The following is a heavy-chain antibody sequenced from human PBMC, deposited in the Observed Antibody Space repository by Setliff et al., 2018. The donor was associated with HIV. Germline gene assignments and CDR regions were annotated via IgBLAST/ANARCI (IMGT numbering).Heavy chain of an antibody. J-gene: IGHJ6*03. CDR2: ISSLSGSTR. CDR3: ARGRNLYQLRSYYYMDV. Sequence: LRLSCAASGFTFSDYYMSWIRQAPGKGLEWVAYISSLSGSTRYYADSVQGRFTISRDNAKNSLYLQMNSLRAEDTAVYYCARGRNLYQLRSYYYMDVWGKGTTVTVSS. V-gene: IGHV3-11*04. D-gene: IGHD2-2*01. CDR1: GFTFSDYY.